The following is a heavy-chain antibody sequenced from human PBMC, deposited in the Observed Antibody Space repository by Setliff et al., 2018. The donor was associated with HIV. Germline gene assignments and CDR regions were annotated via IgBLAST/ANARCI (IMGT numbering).Heavy chain of an antibody. CDR3: ARCRLNGGFNL. J-gene: IGHJ5*02. CDR2: INHSEDT. V-gene: IGHV4-34*01. D-gene: IGHD7-27*01. Sequence: PSETLSLTCAVYGGSFSGHQWSWIRQPPGKGLEWIGEINHSEDTNYNSFLKSRVTISLDMSKNQFSLKLSSVTAADTAVYYCARCRLNGGFNLWGQGTLVPSPQ. CDR1: GGSFSGHQ.